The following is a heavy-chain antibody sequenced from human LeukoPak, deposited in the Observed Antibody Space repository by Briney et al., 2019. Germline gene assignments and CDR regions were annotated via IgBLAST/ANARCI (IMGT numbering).Heavy chain of an antibody. Sequence: ASVKVSCKASGYTFTGYYMHWVRQAPGQGLEWMGWINPNSGGTNYAQKFQGRVTMTRGTSISTAYMELSSLRSEDTAVYYCARGGYDSSGSRYYFDYWGQGTLVTVSS. CDR3: ARGGYDSSGSRYYFDY. CDR2: INPNSGGT. V-gene: IGHV1-2*02. CDR1: GYTFTGYY. D-gene: IGHD3-22*01. J-gene: IGHJ4*02.